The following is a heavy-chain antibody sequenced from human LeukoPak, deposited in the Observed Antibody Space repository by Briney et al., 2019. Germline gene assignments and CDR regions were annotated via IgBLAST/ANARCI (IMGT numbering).Heavy chain of an antibody. Sequence: GGSLRLSCAASGFTLSSYSMNWVRQAPGKGLEWVGRIKSKTDGGTTDYAAPVKGRFTISRDDSKNTLYLQMNSLKTEDTAVYYCTAVLRYFNGIRDYWGQGTLVTVSS. J-gene: IGHJ4*02. D-gene: IGHD3-9*01. CDR1: GFTLSSYS. CDR2: IKSKTDGGTT. V-gene: IGHV3-15*01. CDR3: TAVLRYFNGIRDY.